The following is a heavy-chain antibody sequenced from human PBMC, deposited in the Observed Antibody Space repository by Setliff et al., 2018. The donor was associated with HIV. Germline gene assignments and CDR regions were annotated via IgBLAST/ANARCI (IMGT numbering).Heavy chain of an antibody. Sequence: SVKVSCKASGYTFTTYDINWVRQAAGQGLEWMGWMNPNSGNTGYAQRFQGRLTMTRNTSISTAYMELNSLMSEDTAVYFCAIRREVVVATTRRGLDIWGQGTMVTV. D-gene: IGHD2-15*01. V-gene: IGHV1-8*02. J-gene: IGHJ3*02. CDR3: AIRREVVVATTRRGLDI. CDR2: MNPNSGNT. CDR1: GYTFTTYD.